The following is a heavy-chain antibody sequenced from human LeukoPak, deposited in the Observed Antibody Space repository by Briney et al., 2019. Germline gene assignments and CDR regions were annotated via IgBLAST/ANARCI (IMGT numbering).Heavy chain of an antibody. CDR3: ARHRGRNGGYSFDD. J-gene: IGHJ4*02. D-gene: IGHD2-8*01. CDR1: GGSTRSSSYY. Sequence: SETLSLTCTVSGGSTRSSSYYWGWIRQPPGKGLEWIGSIYYTGSTYNSLYLKGRVTVSLDTSKNHFSLRLTSVTAADTAVYYCARHRGRNGGYSFDDWGQGTLVTVSS. V-gene: IGHV4-39*01. CDR2: IYYTGST.